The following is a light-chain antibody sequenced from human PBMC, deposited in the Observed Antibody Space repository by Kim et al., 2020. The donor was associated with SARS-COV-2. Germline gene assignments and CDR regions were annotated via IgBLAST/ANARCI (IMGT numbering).Light chain of an antibody. Sequence: SYELTQPPAVSVAPGQTATITCGGDKFGRKSVHWYQQKPGQAPLLVIYEDNKRPSGIPERFSGSNSGNTATLAISRAEAGDEADYYCQAWDSTTGQYVFG. CDR1: KFGRKS. CDR3: QAWDSTTGQYV. CDR2: EDN. J-gene: IGLJ3*02. V-gene: IGLV3-21*01.